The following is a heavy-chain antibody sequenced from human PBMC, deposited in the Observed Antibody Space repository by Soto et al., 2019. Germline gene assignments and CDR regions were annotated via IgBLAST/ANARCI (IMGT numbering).Heavy chain of an antibody. J-gene: IGHJ4*02. D-gene: IGHD2-8*02. CDR3: ARHWTGLDY. Sequence: SETLSLTCTVSGGSISSYYWSWIRQPPGKGLEYIGYIHYSGSTNYKPSLRSRVTISVDTSKNQFSLKLSSVAAADTAVYYCARHWTGLDYWGQGTLVTVSS. CDR1: GGSISSYY. V-gene: IGHV4-59*08. CDR2: IHYSGST.